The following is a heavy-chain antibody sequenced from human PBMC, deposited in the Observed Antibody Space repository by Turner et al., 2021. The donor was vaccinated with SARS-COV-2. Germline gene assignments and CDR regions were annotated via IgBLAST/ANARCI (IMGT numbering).Heavy chain of an antibody. CDR1: GGSISTSSYY. Sequence: QLQLQESGPGLVTPSETLSLTCSVSGGSISTSSYYWGWIRQPPGKGPEWIGSVYYRGNTYYNPSLESRVTISVDTSNNQFSLKLNSVTAADTAVYYCARVKSTVTTYYYYYMDVWGKGTTVTVSS. CDR3: ARVKSTVTTYYYYYMDV. D-gene: IGHD4-4*01. V-gene: IGHV4-39*01. CDR2: VYYRGNT. J-gene: IGHJ6*03.